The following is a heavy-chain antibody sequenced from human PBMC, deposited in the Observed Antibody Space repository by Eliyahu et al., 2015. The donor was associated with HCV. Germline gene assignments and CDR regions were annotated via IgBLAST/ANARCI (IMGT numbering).Heavy chain of an antibody. Sequence: QVQLQESGPGLVKSSQTLSLTCTVSGGXITSGNYYXXWIRQPPGKGLEWIGYVYHSGTTHYNPSLKSRISISADTSKNQFSLELASVTAADTAVYYCARVPILVVVGATWGTYGMDVWGQGTTVTVSS. CDR1: GGXITSGNYY. D-gene: IGHD2-15*01. J-gene: IGHJ6*02. CDR3: ARVPILVVVGATWGTYGMDV. V-gene: IGHV4-31*03. CDR2: VYHSGTT.